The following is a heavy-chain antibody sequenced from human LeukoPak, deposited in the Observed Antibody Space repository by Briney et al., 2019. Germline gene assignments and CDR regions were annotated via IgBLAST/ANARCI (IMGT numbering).Heavy chain of an antibody. CDR2: IIGSGGST. CDR3: AKEIPFDP. V-gene: IGHV3-23*01. CDR1: GFTFGIDA. Sequence: PVGSLRLSCAASGFTFGIDAMGGVRQAPGKGLEWVSAIIGSGGSTYYADSVKGRFTISRDNSKNTLYLQMNSLRAEDTAVYYCAKEIPFDPWGQGTLVTVSS. J-gene: IGHJ5*02.